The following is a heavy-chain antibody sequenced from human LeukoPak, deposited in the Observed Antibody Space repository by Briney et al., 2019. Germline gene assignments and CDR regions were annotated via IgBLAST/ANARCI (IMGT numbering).Heavy chain of an antibody. J-gene: IGHJ3*02. CDR2: IWYDGSNK. Sequence: GGSLRLSCAASGFPFSSYVMHWVRQAPGEGLEWVALIWYDGSNKNYADSVKGRFTISRDNSKNTLFLQMNSLRAEDTAVYYCAREAFDAFDIWGQGTMVTVSS. V-gene: IGHV3-33*08. CDR1: GFPFSSYV. CDR3: AREAFDAFDI.